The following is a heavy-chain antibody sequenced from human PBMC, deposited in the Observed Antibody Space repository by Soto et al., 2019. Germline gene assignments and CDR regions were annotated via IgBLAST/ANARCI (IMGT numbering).Heavy chain of an antibody. V-gene: IGHV2-5*02. Sequence: QITLKESGPTLLKHTQTLTLTCTFSGFSLSTSGVGVGWIRQPPGKALQWLALIYWDDDERFSPSLRNRLTITKDTSKNQVVLTMTNMDPVDTATYYCAHQTYYYGSGTIDVWGQGTTVTVSS. D-gene: IGHD3-10*01. J-gene: IGHJ6*02. CDR3: AHQTYYYGSGTIDV. CDR2: IYWDDDE. CDR1: GFSLSTSGVG.